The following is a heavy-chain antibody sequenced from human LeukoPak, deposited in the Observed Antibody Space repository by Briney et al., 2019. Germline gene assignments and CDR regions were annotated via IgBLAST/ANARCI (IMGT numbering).Heavy chain of an antibody. CDR2: MYYSGST. V-gene: IGHV4-59*08. CDR3: ARSPRGSGSSTLLGVAFDL. Sequence: PSETLSLTCTVSGGSISSYYWSWIRQPPGKGLEWIGYMYYSGSTNYNPSLKSRVTISVDTSKNQFSLKLTSVSAEDTAVYYCARSPRGSGSSTLLGVAFDLWGHGTKVTVSS. D-gene: IGHD3-10*01. CDR1: GGSISSYY. J-gene: IGHJ3*01.